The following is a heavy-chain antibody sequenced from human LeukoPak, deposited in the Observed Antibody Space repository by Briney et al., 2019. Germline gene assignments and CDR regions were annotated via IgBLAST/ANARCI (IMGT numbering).Heavy chain of an antibody. CDR2: IYHSGST. CDR1: GGSISSTEW. Sequence: SGTLSLTCAVSGGSISSTEWWTWVRQPPGKGLEWIGEIYHSGSTNYNPSLKSRVTISVDKSKNQFSLKLSSVTAADTAVYYCARDLRYSSTWYYYGLDGWGQGTTVTVS. D-gene: IGHD6-13*01. CDR3: ARDLRYSSTWYYYGLDG. V-gene: IGHV4-4*02. J-gene: IGHJ6*02.